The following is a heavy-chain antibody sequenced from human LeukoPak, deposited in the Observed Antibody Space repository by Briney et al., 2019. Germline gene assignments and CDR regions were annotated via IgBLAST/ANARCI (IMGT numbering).Heavy chain of an antibody. CDR2: INTNSGAT. Sequence: ASVKVSCKASGYTFTGYYVHWVRRAPGQGLEWMGWINTNSGATNYAQKFQGRVTMTRDTSISTAYMELNSLRSDDTALYYCTKPQPGAFEIWGQGTMVTVSS. D-gene: IGHD2-2*01. CDR3: TKPQPGAFEI. J-gene: IGHJ3*02. CDR1: GYTFTGYY. V-gene: IGHV1-2*02.